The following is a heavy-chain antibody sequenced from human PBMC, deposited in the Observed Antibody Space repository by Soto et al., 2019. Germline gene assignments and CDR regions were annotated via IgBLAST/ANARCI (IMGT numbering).Heavy chain of an antibody. V-gene: IGHV3-15*01. CDR3: STDAPTIVGATEDAFDI. CDR2: IKSKTDGGAT. D-gene: IGHD1-26*01. J-gene: IGHJ3*02. CDR1: GFTFSNAW. Sequence: GGSLRLSCAASGFTFSNAWMSWVRQAPGKGLEWVGRIKSKTDGGATDYAAPVRGRFTISRDDSKNTLYLQMNSLKTEDTAVYYCSTDAPTIVGATEDAFDIWGHGTMVTVSS.